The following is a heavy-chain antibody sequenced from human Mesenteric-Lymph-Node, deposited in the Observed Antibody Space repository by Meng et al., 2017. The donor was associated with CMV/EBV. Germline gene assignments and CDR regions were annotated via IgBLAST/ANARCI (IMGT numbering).Heavy chain of an antibody. V-gene: IGHV4-4*02. Sequence: DASISSSNWWAWVRQPPGKGLEWFGELHHSGSTNRNPSLKSQVTISLDKSKNQFSLKLTSVTAADTAVYYCARTYCSSSSCFYFDHWGQGTLVTVSS. CDR3: ARTYCSSSSCFYFDH. J-gene: IGHJ4*02. D-gene: IGHD2-15*01. CDR1: DASISSSNW. CDR2: LHHSGST.